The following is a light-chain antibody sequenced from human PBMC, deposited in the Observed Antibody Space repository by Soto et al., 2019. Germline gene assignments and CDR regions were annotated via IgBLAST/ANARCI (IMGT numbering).Light chain of an antibody. V-gene: IGLV1-47*02. CDR1: SSNIGSNY. CDR3: AAWDDSVSGPV. J-gene: IGLJ3*02. CDR2: SNN. Sequence: QSVLTQPPSASGTPGQRVTISCSGSSSNIGSNYVYWYQQLPGTAPELLMYSNNQRPSGVPDRFSGSKSGTSASLAISGLQSEDEADYYCAAWDDSVSGPVFGGGTKVTV.